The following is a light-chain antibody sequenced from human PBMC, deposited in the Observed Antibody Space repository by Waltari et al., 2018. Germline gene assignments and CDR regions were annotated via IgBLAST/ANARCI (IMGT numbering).Light chain of an antibody. V-gene: IGLV2-23*02. CDR1: TNDVGGYNF. CDR2: DVS. Sequence: QSALTQPASVSGSPGQSITISCTGTTNDVGGYNFVSWYQQHPGKAPKLVIYDVSQRPSGVSNRFSGSKSGNTASLTISGLQTEDEADYYCCSYVGISTGVFGGGTKLTVL. CDR3: CSYVGISTGV. J-gene: IGLJ2*01.